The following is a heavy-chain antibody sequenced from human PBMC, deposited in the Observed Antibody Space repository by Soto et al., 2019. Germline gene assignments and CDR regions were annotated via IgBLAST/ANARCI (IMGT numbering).Heavy chain of an antibody. D-gene: IGHD2-21*01. CDR3: ARDIASYAYGEGY. Sequence: SQTLALTCSVSGGSLNSSWWSWIRQPAGKGLEWIGRVYSSGTTDYNPSLNSRATMSVETSKNQFSLKLSSVTAADTAVYYCARDIASYAYGEGYWGQGIQVTVS. CDR1: GGSLNSSW. CDR2: VYSSGTT. J-gene: IGHJ4*02. V-gene: IGHV4-4*07.